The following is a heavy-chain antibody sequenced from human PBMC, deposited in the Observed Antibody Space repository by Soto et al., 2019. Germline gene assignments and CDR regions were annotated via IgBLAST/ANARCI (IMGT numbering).Heavy chain of an antibody. CDR1: GFTFTSYS. Sequence: GGSLRLSCAASGFTFTSYSMNWVRQAPGQGLEWVSYITSKSTTIKYADSVKGRFTVSRDNAKNSLYLQLNSLRDEDTAVYYCAREMGACSDSSCYPGPYDSWGQGALVTVSS. V-gene: IGHV3-48*02. CDR3: AREMGACSDSSCYPGPYDS. J-gene: IGHJ5*02. D-gene: IGHD3-16*01. CDR2: ITSKSTTI.